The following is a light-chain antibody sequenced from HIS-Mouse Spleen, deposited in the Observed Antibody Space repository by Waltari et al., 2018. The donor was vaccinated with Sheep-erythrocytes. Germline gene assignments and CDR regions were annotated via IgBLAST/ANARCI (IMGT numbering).Light chain of an antibody. V-gene: IGKV1-33*01. CDR3: QQYDNLPLT. J-gene: IGKJ4*01. CDR2: DAS. Sequence: DIQMTQSPSSLSASVGDRVTITCQASQDISNYLNWYQQKPGKAPKLLIYDASNLETGVPSMFSGSGSGTDFTFTISSLQPEDIATYYCQQYDNLPLTFGGGTK. CDR1: QDISNY.